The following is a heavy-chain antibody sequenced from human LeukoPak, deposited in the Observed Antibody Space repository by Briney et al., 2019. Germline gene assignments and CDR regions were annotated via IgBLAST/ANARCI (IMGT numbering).Heavy chain of an antibody. CDR2: ISGSGDST. D-gene: IGHD4-17*01. J-gene: IGHJ4*02. V-gene: IGHV3-23*01. CDR1: GFTFRNHG. CDR3: AKDRYGGYSFDY. Sequence: GGSLRLSCAASGFTFRNHGMNWVRQAPGKGLEGVSSISGSGDSTYYADSVKGRFTISRDNSKNTLSLQMNSLRAEDTAMYYCAKDRYGGYSFDYWGQGTLVTVSS.